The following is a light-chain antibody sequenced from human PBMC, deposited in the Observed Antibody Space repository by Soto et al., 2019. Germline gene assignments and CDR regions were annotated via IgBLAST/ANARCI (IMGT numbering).Light chain of an antibody. Sequence: IQMTQSAASLSTSNGDRVTITCRASQGVRDDVGWYQQKPGKAPKLLIYSASTLQSGVPSRFSGSGSGTDFTLTISGLQPEDFATYYCLQESNYPLNFGGGTKVDIK. J-gene: IGKJ4*01. CDR2: SAS. CDR3: LQESNYPLN. V-gene: IGKV1-6*01. CDR1: QGVRDD.